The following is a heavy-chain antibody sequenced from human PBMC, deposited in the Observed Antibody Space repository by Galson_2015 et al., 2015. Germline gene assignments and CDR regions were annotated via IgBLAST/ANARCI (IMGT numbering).Heavy chain of an antibody. CDR2: IYYSGST. D-gene: IGHD2-8*02. V-gene: IGHV4-59*01. Sequence: GLEWIGYIYYSGSTNYNPSLKSRVTISVDTSKNQFSLKLSSVTAADTAVYYCARAPMWDIVLIDYWGQGTLVTVSP. CDR3: ARAPMWDIVLIDY. J-gene: IGHJ4*02.